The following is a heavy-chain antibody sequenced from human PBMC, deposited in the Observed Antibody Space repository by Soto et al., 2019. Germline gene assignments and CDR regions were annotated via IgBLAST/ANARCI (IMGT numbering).Heavy chain of an antibody. CDR1: GFTFSSYA. V-gene: IGHV3-23*01. Sequence: GGSLRLSCAASGFTFSSYAMSWVRQAPGKGLEWVSAISGSGGRKYYRDPVKGRFTISGDNSRNTRYLQMNSLRAEDTAVYYCAKEAPTTIYDFWSDQTTNNWFDPWGQGTLVTVSS. J-gene: IGHJ5*02. D-gene: IGHD3-3*01. CDR3: AKEAPTTIYDFWSDQTTNNWFDP. CDR2: ISGSGGRK.